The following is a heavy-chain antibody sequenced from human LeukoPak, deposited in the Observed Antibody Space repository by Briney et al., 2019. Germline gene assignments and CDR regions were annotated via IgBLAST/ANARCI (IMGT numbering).Heavy chain of an antibody. Sequence: PGRSLRLSCETSGFTFSHHAMHWVRQAPGKRLEWVAAIWYDGAQKYYADSLRGRCTISRDNSKSTLYLEMNSLRAEDTAVYYCAKDFGGYYYDTSGPDYWGQGTLVTVAS. D-gene: IGHD3-22*01. CDR3: AKDFGGYYYDTSGPDY. CDR2: IWYDGAQK. J-gene: IGHJ4*02. V-gene: IGHV3-33*06. CDR1: GFTFSHHA.